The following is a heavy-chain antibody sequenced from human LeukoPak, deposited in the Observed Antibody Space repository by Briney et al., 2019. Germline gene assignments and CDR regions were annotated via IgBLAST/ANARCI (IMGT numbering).Heavy chain of an antibody. CDR3: ARGSKQPRAAAHDY. Sequence: SSVKVSCKASGGTFTGYYMHWVRQAPGQGLEWMGWINPNSGGTNYAQKFQGRVTMTRDTSISTAYMELSRLRSDDTAVYYCARGSKQPRAAAHDYWGQGTLVTVSS. CDR1: GGTFTGYY. J-gene: IGHJ4*02. D-gene: IGHD6-13*01. V-gene: IGHV1-2*02. CDR2: INPNSGGT.